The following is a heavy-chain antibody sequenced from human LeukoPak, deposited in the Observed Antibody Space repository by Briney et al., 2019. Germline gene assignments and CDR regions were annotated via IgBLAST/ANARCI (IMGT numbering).Heavy chain of an antibody. CDR2: IYYSGST. D-gene: IGHD3-10*01. J-gene: IGHJ5*02. CDR1: GGSISSYY. Sequence: PSETLSLTCTVSGGSISSYYWSWIRQPPGKGLEWIGYIYYSGSTNYNPSLKSRVTISVDTSKNQFSLKLSSMTAADTAVYYCARADGSGDWFDPWGQGTLVTVSS. V-gene: IGHV4-59*01. CDR3: ARADGSGDWFDP.